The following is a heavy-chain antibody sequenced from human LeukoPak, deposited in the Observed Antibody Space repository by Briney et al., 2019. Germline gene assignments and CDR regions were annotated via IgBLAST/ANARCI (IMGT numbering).Heavy chain of an antibody. CDR2: ITWNSGSI. Sequence: GGSLRLSCAASGFTFDDYAMHWVRQAPGKGLEWVSGITWNSGSIGYADSVKGRFTISRENAKNSLYLQMNSLRAEDTAVYYCARGPVGPIDLWGRGTLVAASS. V-gene: IGHV3-9*01. D-gene: IGHD2-15*01. CDR3: ARGPVGPIDL. CDR1: GFTFDDYA. J-gene: IGHJ2*01.